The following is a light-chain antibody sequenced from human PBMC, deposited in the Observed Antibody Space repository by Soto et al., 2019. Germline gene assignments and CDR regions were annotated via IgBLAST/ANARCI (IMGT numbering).Light chain of an antibody. CDR2: AAS. Sequence: DIQMTQSPSSLSASIGDRVTITCRASQSISTYLNWYQQKLGEAPKLLIYAASSLQSGVPSRFNGSGSGTDFTLTINSLQPEDFATYYCQQSSSAPRSFGGGTRVEIK. CDR3: QQSSSAPRS. CDR1: QSISTY. V-gene: IGKV1-39*01. J-gene: IGKJ4*01.